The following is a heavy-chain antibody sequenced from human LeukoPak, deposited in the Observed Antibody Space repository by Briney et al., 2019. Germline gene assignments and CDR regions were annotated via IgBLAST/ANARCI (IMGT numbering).Heavy chain of an antibody. V-gene: IGHV1-69*05. CDR1: GSSFRSST. CDR3: AGGPLHVALSSGYLKWLDP. CDR2: IIPIFGTA. J-gene: IGHJ5*02. D-gene: IGHD3-22*01. Sequence: ASVKVSCKASGSSFRSSTFDWVRQAPGRGLEWMGGIIPIFGTANYALEFQGRATITTDESTSTVYMELSSLRSEDTAMYYCAGGPLHVALSSGYLKWLDPWGQGSLVTVSS.